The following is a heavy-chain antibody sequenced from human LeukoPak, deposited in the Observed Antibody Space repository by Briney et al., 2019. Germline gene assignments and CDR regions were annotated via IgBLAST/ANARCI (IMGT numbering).Heavy chain of an antibody. Sequence: ASVKVSCKASGYTFTGYYMHWVRQAPGQGPEWMGWINPNSGGTNYAQKFQGRVTMTRDTSISTAYMELSRLRSDDTAVYYCARPYCSSTSCYENWFDPWGQGTLVTVSS. CDR3: ARPYCSSTSCYENWFDP. V-gene: IGHV1-2*02. CDR2: INPNSGGT. J-gene: IGHJ5*02. CDR1: GYTFTGYY. D-gene: IGHD2-2*01.